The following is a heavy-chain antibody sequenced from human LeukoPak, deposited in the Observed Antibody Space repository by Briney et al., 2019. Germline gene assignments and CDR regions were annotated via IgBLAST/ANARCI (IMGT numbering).Heavy chain of an antibody. CDR3: ASYDFWSGYGPNWFDP. Sequence: GASVKVSCKASGYTFTIYAMSWVRQAPGQGLEWMGWINTNTGNPTYAQGFTGRFVFSLDTSVSTAYLQISSLKAEDTAVYYCASYDFWSGYGPNWFDPWGQGTLVTVSS. D-gene: IGHD3-3*01. CDR1: GYTFTIYA. J-gene: IGHJ5*02. V-gene: IGHV7-4-1*02. CDR2: INTNTGNP.